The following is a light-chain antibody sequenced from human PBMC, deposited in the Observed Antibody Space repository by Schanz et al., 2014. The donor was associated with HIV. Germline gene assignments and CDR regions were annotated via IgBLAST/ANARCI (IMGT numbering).Light chain of an antibody. Sequence: DIQMTQSPSTLSASVGDRVTITCRASQDIRARLAWYQQKPGKAPNLLISKASALGGGVPARFSGRGSGTEFPLTISSLQSEDFATYYCLQDYDYRWAFGQGPKVEIK. V-gene: IGKV1-5*03. CDR2: KAS. CDR3: LQDYDYRWA. J-gene: IGKJ1*01. CDR1: QDIRAR.